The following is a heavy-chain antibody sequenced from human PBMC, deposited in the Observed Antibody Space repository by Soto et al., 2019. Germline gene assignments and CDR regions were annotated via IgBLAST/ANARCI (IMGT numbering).Heavy chain of an antibody. D-gene: IGHD3-3*01. CDR2: IKTKTDGGAI. CDR1: GFTFSKAW. V-gene: IGHV3-15*07. J-gene: IGHJ4*02. Sequence: EVQLVESGGGLVKPGGSLRLSCAASGFTFSKAWMNWVRQAPGKGLEWVGRIKTKTDGGAIDFAAPVKGRFTISRDDSKHTRYLSLNSLKTEDTTVYYCLTELVGWGGYAALYWGQGTLVTVSS. CDR3: LTELVGWGGYAALY.